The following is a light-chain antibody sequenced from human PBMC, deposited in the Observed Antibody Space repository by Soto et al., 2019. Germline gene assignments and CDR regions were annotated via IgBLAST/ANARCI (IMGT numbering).Light chain of an antibody. Sequence: QSVLTQPPSASGTPGQRVTISCSGSSSKIGSKYVYWYQQLPGTAAKLLMYRNNQRPSGVPDRFSGSKSGTSASLAISGLRSEDEAEYYCAAWEAGVSVPAFGGGTKLTVL. CDR2: RNN. CDR3: AAWEAGVSVPA. J-gene: IGLJ2*01. V-gene: IGLV1-47*01. CDR1: SSKIGSKY.